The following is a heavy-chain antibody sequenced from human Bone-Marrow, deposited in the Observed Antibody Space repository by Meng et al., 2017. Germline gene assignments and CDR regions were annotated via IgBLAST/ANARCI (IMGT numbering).Heavy chain of an antibody. Sequence: GSLRLSCTVPGGSISSYYWSWIRQPPGKGLEWIGYIYYSGSPNYNPSRKSRVTISVDTSKNQFSLKLSSVTAADTAVYYCARVLETSSGWYTDYYYGMDVWGQGTTVTVSS. CDR1: GGSISSYY. CDR2: IYYSGSP. J-gene: IGHJ6*02. CDR3: ARVLETSSGWYTDYYYGMDV. V-gene: IGHV4-59*01. D-gene: IGHD6-19*01.